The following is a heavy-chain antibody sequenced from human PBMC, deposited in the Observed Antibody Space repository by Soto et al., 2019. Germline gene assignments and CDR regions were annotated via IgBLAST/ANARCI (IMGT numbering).Heavy chain of an antibody. Sequence: GGSLRLSCAASGFTVSSNYMSWVRKAPGKGLEWVSVIYSGGSTYYADSVKGRFTISRDNSKNTLYLQMNSMRAEDTAVYYCARAGMVYAISGLQPIDYWGQGTLVTVYS. CDR1: GFTVSSNY. J-gene: IGHJ4*02. CDR3: ARAGMVYAISGLQPIDY. CDR2: IYSGGST. V-gene: IGHV3-53*01. D-gene: IGHD2-8*01.